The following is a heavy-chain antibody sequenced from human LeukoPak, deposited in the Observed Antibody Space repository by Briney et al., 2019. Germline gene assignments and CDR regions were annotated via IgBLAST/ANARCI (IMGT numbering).Heavy chain of an antibody. D-gene: IGHD3-10*01. CDR1: GFTFSTYA. V-gene: IGHV3-7*01. J-gene: IGHJ4*02. Sequence: GGSLRLSCTASGFTFSTYAMTWVRQAPGKGLEWVANIKQDGSEKYYVDSVKGRFTISRDNAKNSLYLQMNSLRAEDTAVYYCARATMVRGVPIHYWGQGTLVTVSS. CDR3: ARATMVRGVPIHY. CDR2: IKQDGSEK.